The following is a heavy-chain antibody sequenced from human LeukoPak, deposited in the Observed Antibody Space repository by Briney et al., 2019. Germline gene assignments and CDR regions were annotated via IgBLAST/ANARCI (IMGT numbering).Heavy chain of an antibody. V-gene: IGHV4-59*01. CDR2: IYFSGST. CDR1: DDSIGNYY. Sequence: AETLSLTCTVSDDSIGNYYWSWIRQSPGKGLEWIGYIYFSGSTNYNPSLKRRVTMSVVTSKNQFSLRLTSVTAADTATYYCARVGGSNFYNYGMDVWGQGTTVIVSS. D-gene: IGHD4-11*01. J-gene: IGHJ6*02. CDR3: ARVGGSNFYNYGMDV.